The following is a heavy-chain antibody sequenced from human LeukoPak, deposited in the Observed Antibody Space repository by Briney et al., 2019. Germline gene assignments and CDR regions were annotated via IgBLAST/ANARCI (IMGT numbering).Heavy chain of an antibody. V-gene: IGHV1-69*13. D-gene: IGHD3-9*01. J-gene: IGHJ5*02. CDR3: ARDGVEGYFDWLFPQRFDP. Sequence: GASVKVSCKASGGTFSSYAISWVRQAPGQGLEWMGGIIHIFGTANYAQKFQGRVTITADESTSTAYMELSSLRSEDTAVYYCARDGVEGYFDWLFPQRFDPWGQGTLVTVSS. CDR1: GGTFSSYA. CDR2: IIHIFGTA.